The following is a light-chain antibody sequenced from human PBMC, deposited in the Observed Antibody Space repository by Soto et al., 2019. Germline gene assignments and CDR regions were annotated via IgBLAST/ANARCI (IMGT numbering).Light chain of an antibody. CDR2: AAS. CDR3: QQYDNLPVT. J-gene: IGKJ4*01. V-gene: IGKV1-33*01. Sequence: DIQMTQSPSSLSASVGDRVTITCRASQSISDNLNWYQHKPGTAPNLLIYAASSLKSGVPSRFSGSGSGTDFTFTISSLQPEDIATYYCQQYDNLPVTFGGGTKVEIK. CDR1: QSISDN.